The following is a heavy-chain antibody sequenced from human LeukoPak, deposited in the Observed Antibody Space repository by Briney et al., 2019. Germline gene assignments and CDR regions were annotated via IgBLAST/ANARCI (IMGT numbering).Heavy chain of an antibody. D-gene: IGHD3-10*01. CDR2: INPDGSEK. V-gene: IGHV3-7*01. J-gene: IGHJ3*02. Sequence: GGSLRLSCVASGITFRNYWMSWVRQTPGKGLEWVANINPDGSEKNYAHSVKGRFTISRDNAKNSVSLQMNSLTAQDTAVYYCATEPGIGYAFDIWGQGTMVTVSS. CDR3: ATEPGIGYAFDI. CDR1: GITFRNYW.